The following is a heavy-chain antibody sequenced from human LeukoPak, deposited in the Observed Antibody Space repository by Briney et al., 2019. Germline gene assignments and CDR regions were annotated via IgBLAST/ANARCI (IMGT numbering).Heavy chain of an antibody. Sequence: GGSLRLSCTASGFTFSNYWMTWVRQAPGKGLEWVTNIKHDGSEKHYVDSVKGRFTISRDNAKNSLYLQMNSLRAEDTAVYYCARGGFRLEYWGQGALVTVSS. CDR2: IKHDGSEK. J-gene: IGHJ4*02. V-gene: IGHV3-7*05. CDR1: GFTFSNYW. CDR3: ARGGFRLEY. D-gene: IGHD2-15*01.